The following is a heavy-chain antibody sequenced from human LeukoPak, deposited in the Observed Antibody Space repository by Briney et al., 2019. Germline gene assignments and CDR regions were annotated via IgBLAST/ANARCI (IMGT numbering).Heavy chain of an antibody. CDR1: GFAFSSYW. Sequence: PGGSLRLSCAASGFAFSSYWMNWVRQAPGKGLEWVANIKKDGSERYYVDSVKGRFTISRDNTKKSLYLQMNTLRAEDTAVYYCARDLAGPPQVAFDIWGQGTKVTVSS. D-gene: IGHD2-15*01. V-gene: IGHV3-7*01. J-gene: IGHJ3*02. CDR2: IKKDGSER. CDR3: ARDLAGPPQVAFDI.